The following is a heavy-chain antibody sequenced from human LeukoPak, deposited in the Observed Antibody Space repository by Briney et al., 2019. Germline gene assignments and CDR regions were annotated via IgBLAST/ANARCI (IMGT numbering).Heavy chain of an antibody. V-gene: IGHV4-39*07. D-gene: IGHD5-24*01. J-gene: IGHJ5*02. CDR1: GGSISSSSYH. CDR2: ISYSGST. CDR3: ARHPSGRMWLQQGGWFDP. Sequence: SETLSLTCTVSGGSISSSSYHWGWIRQPPGRGLDWIGSISYSGSTHSNPYLKSRVTISKDTSKNQFSLKLSSVTAADTAVYYCARHPSGRMWLQQGGWFDPWGQGTLVTVSS.